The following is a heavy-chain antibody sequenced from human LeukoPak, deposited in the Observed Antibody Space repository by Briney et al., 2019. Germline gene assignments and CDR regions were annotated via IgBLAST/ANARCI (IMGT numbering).Heavy chain of an antibody. D-gene: IGHD3-10*02. Sequence: GGSLRLSCVAFGFTFSTCPMYWVRQAPGKGLELVSSINSNGGRTYYADSMKGRFTISRDSSKNTLYLQMDSLRAEDMAVYYWARSFYCCSGTYAPPVGHWGQGTLVTVSS. CDR2: INSNGGRT. V-gene: IGHV3-64*02. CDR3: ARSFYCCSGTYAPPVGH. CDR1: GFTFSTCP. J-gene: IGHJ4*02.